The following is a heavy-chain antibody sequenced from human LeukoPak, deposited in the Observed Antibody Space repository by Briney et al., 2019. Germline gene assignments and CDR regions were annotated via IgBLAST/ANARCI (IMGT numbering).Heavy chain of an antibody. J-gene: IGHJ4*02. CDR1: GGSISSSSYY. V-gene: IGHV4-39*07. Sequence: PSETLSLTCTVSGGSISSSSYYWGWIRQPPGKGLECIGSVYHSGSTYYNPSLKSRVTISVDTSKDQFSLKLSSVTAADTAVYYRARGVLPSSSWYKTLYYFDYWGQGTLVTVSS. D-gene: IGHD6-13*01. CDR2: VYHSGST. CDR3: ARGVLPSSSWYKTLYYFDY.